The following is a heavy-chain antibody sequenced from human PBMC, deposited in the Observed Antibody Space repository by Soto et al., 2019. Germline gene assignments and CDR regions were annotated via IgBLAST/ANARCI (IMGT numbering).Heavy chain of an antibody. CDR2: ISSSSSTI. J-gene: IGHJ4*02. V-gene: IGHV3-48*01. CDR1: GFTFSSYS. CDR3: ARDQILLRFLEKKSGTLYLLDY. D-gene: IGHD3-3*01. Sequence: PGGSLRLSCAASGFTFSSYSMNWVRQAPGKGLEWVSYISSSSSTIYYADSVKGRFTISRDNAKNSLYLQMNSLRAEDTAVYYCARDQILLRFLEKKSGTLYLLDYWGQGTLVTVSS.